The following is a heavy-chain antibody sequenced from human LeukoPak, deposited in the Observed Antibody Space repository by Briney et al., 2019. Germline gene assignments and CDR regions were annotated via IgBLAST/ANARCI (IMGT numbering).Heavy chain of an antibody. V-gene: IGHV4-30-4*01. Sequence: SETLSLTCTVSGGSISSGDYYWSWIRQPPGKGLEWIGYIYYSGSTYYNPSLKSRVTISVDTSKNQFSLKLSSVTAADTAVYYCARHAAFYLGGLSFCDYWGQGTLVTVSS. CDR2: IYYSGST. D-gene: IGHD3-16*02. CDR3: ARHAAFYLGGLSFCDY. CDR1: GGSISSGDYY. J-gene: IGHJ4*02.